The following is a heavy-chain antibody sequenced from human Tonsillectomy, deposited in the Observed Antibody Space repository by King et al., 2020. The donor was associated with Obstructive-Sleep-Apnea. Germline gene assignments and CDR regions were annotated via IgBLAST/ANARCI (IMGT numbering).Heavy chain of an antibody. CDR3: ARGEGATTSGYFQH. CDR2: IYYSGGT. Sequence: VQLQESGPGLGKPSETLSLTCTVSGGSISSYYWSWIRPPPGKGLEWVGYIYYSGGTNNNPPLKRRVTISVETSKNPLSLKLSSVTAADTAVYYCARGEGATTSGYFQHWGQGTLVTVSS. D-gene: IGHD1-26*01. CDR1: GGSISSYY. V-gene: IGHV4-59*01. J-gene: IGHJ1*01.